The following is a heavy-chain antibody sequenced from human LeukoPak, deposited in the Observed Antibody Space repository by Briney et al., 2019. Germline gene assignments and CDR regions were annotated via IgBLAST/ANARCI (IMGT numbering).Heavy chain of an antibody. D-gene: IGHD1-14*01. J-gene: IGHJ3*02. CDR2: INPSGGST. V-gene: IGHV1-46*01. Sequence: VASVNVSCKASGYTFTSYYMHWVRQAPGQGLEWMGIINPSGGSTSYAQKFQDRVTMTRDTSTSTIYMELSSLRSEDTAVYYCAREGRTDAFNIWGQGTMVTVSS. CDR3: AREGRTDAFNI. CDR1: GYTFTSYY.